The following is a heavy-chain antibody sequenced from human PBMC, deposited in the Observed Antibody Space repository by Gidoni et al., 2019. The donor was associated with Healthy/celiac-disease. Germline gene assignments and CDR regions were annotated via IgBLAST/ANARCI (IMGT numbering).Heavy chain of an antibody. D-gene: IGHD6-19*01. CDR3: ASSGWYLD. Sequence: VQLVASGGGVVQHGRSLRLSCAASGFTFSSYGMHWVRQAPGKGLEWVAVISYDGSNKYYADSVKGRFTISRDNSKNTLYLQMNSLRAEDTAVYYCASSGWYLDWGQGTLVTVSS. V-gene: IGHV3-30*03. J-gene: IGHJ4*02. CDR1: GFTFSSYG. CDR2: ISYDGSNK.